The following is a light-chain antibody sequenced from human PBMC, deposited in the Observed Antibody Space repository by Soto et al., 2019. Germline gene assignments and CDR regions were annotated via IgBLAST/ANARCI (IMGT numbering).Light chain of an antibody. CDR3: QQHNSFSIT. Sequence: DIQMTQSPSSLSASVGDRVTITCRASHSISSNLNWYQQKPGKAPKLLIYKASSLESGVPSRCSGSGSGTEFTLTINSLQADDFATYYCQQHNSFSITFGQGTRLEIK. V-gene: IGKV1-5*03. J-gene: IGKJ5*01. CDR1: HSISSN. CDR2: KAS.